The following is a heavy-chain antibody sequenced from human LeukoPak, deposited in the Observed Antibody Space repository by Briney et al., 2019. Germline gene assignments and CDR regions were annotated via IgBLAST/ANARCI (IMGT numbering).Heavy chain of an antibody. CDR3: ARVGYDSSGYYSNFDY. J-gene: IGHJ4*02. CDR2: IYYSGST. Sequence: PSQTLSLTCTVSGGSISSGGYYWSWIRQHPGKGLEWIGYIYYSGSTYYNPSLKSRVTISVDTSKNQFSLKLSSVTAADTAVYYCARVGYDSSGYYSNFDYWGQGTPVTVSS. CDR1: GGSISSGGYY. V-gene: IGHV4-31*03. D-gene: IGHD3-22*01.